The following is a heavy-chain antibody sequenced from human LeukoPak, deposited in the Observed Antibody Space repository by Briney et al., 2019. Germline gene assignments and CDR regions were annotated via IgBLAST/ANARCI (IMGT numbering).Heavy chain of an antibody. V-gene: IGHV1-8*01. CDR1: GYTFTSYD. CDR2: MNPNSGNT. D-gene: IGHD3-22*01. CDR3: ARGPFYYYDSSGPGYGMDV. J-gene: IGHJ6*02. Sequence: ASVKVSCKASGYTFTSYDINWVRQATGQGLEWMGWMNPNSGNTGYAQKFQGRVTMTRNTSISTAYTELSSLRSEDTAVYYCARGPFYYYDSSGPGYGMDVWGQGTTVTVSS.